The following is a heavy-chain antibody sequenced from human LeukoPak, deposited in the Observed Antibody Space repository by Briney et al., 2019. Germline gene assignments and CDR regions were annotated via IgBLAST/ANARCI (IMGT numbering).Heavy chain of an antibody. Sequence: GESLKISCKGSGYSFSNYWIGWVRQMPGKGLEWMGIVYPGDSDTKYSPSFQGRVTISADKSISTAYLQWSSLKASDTAMYYCARVRLGGLVGYNYGFDYWGQGTLVTVSS. J-gene: IGHJ4*02. CDR1: GYSFSNYW. V-gene: IGHV5-51*01. CDR2: VYPGDSDT. D-gene: IGHD5-18*01. CDR3: ARVRLGGLVGYNYGFDY.